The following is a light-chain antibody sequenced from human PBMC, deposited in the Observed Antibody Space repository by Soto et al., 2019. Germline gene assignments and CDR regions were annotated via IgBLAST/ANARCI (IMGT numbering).Light chain of an antibody. Sequence: EIVLTQSPGTLSLSPGEGATLSCRASQSVSSGYLAWYQQKPGQAPRLLMFRTSSRATGFPARFSGSGSGTEFNLTISSLQPEDFGVYYCQQYNNWPRATFGGGTKVDIK. V-gene: IGKV3-15*01. CDR1: QSVSSGY. CDR2: RTS. J-gene: IGKJ4*01. CDR3: QQYNNWPRAT.